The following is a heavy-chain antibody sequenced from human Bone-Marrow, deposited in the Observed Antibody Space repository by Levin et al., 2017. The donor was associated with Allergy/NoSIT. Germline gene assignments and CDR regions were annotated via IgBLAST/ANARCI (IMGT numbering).Heavy chain of an antibody. J-gene: IGHJ4*02. D-gene: IGHD1-26*01. CDR2: ITGSGGST. CDR3: AKQIVGTTRFFDY. CDR1: GFTFSNYA. Sequence: VASVKVSCAASGFTFSNYAVSWVRQAPGKGLEWVSAITGSGGSTYYADSVKGRFTISRDNSKNTLFLQMNSLRAEDTAVYYCAKQIVGTTRFFDYWGQGTLVTVSS. V-gene: IGHV3-23*01.